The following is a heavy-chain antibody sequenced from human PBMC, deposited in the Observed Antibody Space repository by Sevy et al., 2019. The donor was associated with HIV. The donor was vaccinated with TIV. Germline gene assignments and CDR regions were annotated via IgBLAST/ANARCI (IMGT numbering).Heavy chain of an antibody. V-gene: IGHV3-30*18. J-gene: IGHJ6*02. CDR3: AKAHADCSGGTCYTAHYYYDMDV. CDR2: ISYAGDNK. D-gene: IGHD2-15*01. CDR1: GFAFSDYA. Sequence: GGSLRLSCAASGFAFSDYAMHWVRQAPGKGLEWVAAISYAGDNKYFADSVKGRFTVSKDNSKNTLYLEMNSLRAEDPAVYYYAKAHADCSGGTCYTAHYYYDMDVWGRGATVTVSS.